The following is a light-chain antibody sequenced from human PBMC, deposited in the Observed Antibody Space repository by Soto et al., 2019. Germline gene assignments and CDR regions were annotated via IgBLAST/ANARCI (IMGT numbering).Light chain of an antibody. J-gene: IGLJ1*01. CDR1: SSDVGGYNY. V-gene: IGLV2-8*01. CDR2: EVY. CDR3: SSYVGTNSYV. Sequence: QSALTQPPSASGSPGQSVTISCTGTSSDVGGYNYVSWYQHHPGKAPKLIIYEVYMRPSGVPDRFSGSKSGNTAALTVSGLQAEDEADYYCSSYVGTNSYVFGTGPKVTVL.